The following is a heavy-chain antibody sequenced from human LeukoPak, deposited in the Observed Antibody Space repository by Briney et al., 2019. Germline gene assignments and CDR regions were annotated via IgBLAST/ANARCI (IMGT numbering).Heavy chain of an antibody. J-gene: IGHJ4*02. Sequence: SETLSLTCAVSGGSISSTSYYWTWIRQPPGKGLEWIGSISYSGSTYYNPSLKSRVTISVDTSKNQFSLKLTSVTAADTAVSYCARSWIQLCLGDLTFDYWGGRTLVTVSS. D-gene: IGHD5-18*01. CDR2: ISYSGST. CDR3: ARSWIQLCLGDLTFDY. V-gene: IGHV4-39*01. CDR1: GGSISSTSYY.